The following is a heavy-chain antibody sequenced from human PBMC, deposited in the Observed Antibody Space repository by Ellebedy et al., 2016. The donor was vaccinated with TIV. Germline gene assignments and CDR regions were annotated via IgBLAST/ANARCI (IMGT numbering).Heavy chain of an antibody. CDR1: GYTFTSYG. CDR3: ARGVATINFYYYGMDV. V-gene: IGHV1-18*01. Sequence: ASVKVSXXASGYTFTSYGISWVRQAPGQGLEWMGWISAYNGNTNYAQKLQGRVTMTTDTSTSTAYMELRSLRSDDTAVYYCARGVATINFYYYGMDVWGQGTTVTVSS. D-gene: IGHD5-24*01. J-gene: IGHJ6*02. CDR2: ISAYNGNT.